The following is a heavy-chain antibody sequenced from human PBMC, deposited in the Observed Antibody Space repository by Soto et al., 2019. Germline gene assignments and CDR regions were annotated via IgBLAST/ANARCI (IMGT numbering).Heavy chain of an antibody. J-gene: IGHJ5*02. CDR3: AKGDNLGPKTGYAFDP. CDR1: GDSVSSNAAP. CDR2: TYFRSKWYN. D-gene: IGHD5-12*01. V-gene: IGHV6-1*01. Sequence: PSQTLSLTCAISGDSVSSNAAPWNWIRQSPSRGLEWLGRTYFRSKWYNDYAVSVKSRIIINPDTSNNQFSLQLNPVTPEDTAVYFCAKGDNLGPKTGYAFDPWGQGIMVTVSS.